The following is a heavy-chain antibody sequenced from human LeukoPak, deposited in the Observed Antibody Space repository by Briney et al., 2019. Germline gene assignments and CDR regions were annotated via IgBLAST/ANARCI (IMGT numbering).Heavy chain of an antibody. CDR1: GFTFSSYW. CDR3: TRDMSPAHY. J-gene: IGHJ4*02. CDR2: INGDVSST. D-gene: IGHD3-10*02. Sequence: GGSLRLSCAASGFTFSSYWMHWVRHAPGKGLVWVSRINGDVSSTTYADSVKGRFTISRDNAKNTLSLQMNSLRAEDTAVYYCTRDMSPAHYWGQGTRVTVSS. V-gene: IGHV3-74*01.